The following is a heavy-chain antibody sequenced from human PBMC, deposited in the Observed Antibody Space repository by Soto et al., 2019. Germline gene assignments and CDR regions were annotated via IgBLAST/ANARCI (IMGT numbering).Heavy chain of an antibody. J-gene: IGHJ6*03. CDR1: GFTFDDYA. CDR2: ISWNSGSI. V-gene: IGHV3-9*01. Sequence: EVQLVESGGGLVQPGRSLRLSCAASGFTFDDYAMHWVRQAPGKGLEWVSGISWNSGSIGYADSVKGRFTISRDNAKNSLYLQMNSLRAEDTALYYCAKGYCSGGCCYGYYYYYMDVWGKGTTVTVSS. D-gene: IGHD2-15*01. CDR3: AKGYCSGGCCYGYYYYYMDV.